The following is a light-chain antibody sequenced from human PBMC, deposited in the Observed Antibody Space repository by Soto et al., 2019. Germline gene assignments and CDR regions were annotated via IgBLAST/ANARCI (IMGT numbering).Light chain of an antibody. J-gene: IGKJ4*02. Sequence: VGDRVTITCRASQSISSWLAWYQQKPGKAPKLLIYKASSLESGVPSRFSGSGSGTEFTLTISSLQPFVHAEDGIRHHCTF. V-gene: IGKV1-5*03. CDR1: QSISSW. CDR2: KAS. CDR3: RHHCT.